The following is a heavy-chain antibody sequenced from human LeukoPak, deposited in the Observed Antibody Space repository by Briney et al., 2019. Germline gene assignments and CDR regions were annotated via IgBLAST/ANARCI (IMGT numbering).Heavy chain of an antibody. D-gene: IGHD4-17*01. J-gene: IGHJ4*02. CDR2: IRGSGGST. Sequence: GGSLRLSCAASGFTFSSYAMSWVRQAPGQGLELPSAIRGSGGSTYYADSVKGRFTISRDNSKNTLYLQMNSLRAEDTAVYYCAKAPYGAGSYYFDYWGQGTLVTVSS. CDR1: GFTFSSYA. CDR3: AKAPYGAGSYYFDY. V-gene: IGHV3-23*01.